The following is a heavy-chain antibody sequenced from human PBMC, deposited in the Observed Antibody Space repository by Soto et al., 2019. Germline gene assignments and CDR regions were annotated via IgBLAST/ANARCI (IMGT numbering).Heavy chain of an antibody. V-gene: IGHV3-21*01. CDR2: ISSSSSYI. D-gene: IGHD3-10*01. J-gene: IGHJ5*02. Sequence: GGSLRLSCAASGFTFSSYSMNWVRQAPGKGLEWVSSISSSSSYIYYADSVKGRFTISRDNAKNSLYLQMNSLRAEDTAVYYCARDSEEEEFPKPGNWFDPWGQGTLVTVSS. CDR3: ARDSEEEEFPKPGNWFDP. CDR1: GFTFSSYS.